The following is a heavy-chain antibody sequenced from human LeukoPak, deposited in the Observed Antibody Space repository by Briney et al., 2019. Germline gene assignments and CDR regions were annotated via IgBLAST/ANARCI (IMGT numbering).Heavy chain of an antibody. CDR2: IKKDGSEK. D-gene: IGHD4-23*01. Sequence: GGSLRLSCGASGLIFNTYWMSWVRQAPGKGLEWVANIKKDGSEKYYVDSVKGRFTISRDNAKNSLYLQMNSLRSDDTAVYYCARTSATVVTGEEDYWGQGTLVTVSS. V-gene: IGHV3-7*03. J-gene: IGHJ4*02. CDR1: GLIFNTYW. CDR3: ARTSATVVTGEEDY.